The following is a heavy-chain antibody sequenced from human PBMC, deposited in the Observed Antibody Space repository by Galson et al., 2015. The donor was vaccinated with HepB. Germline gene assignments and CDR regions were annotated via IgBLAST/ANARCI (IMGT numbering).Heavy chain of an antibody. J-gene: IGHJ4*02. CDR1: GFTFSNSS. Sequence: SLRLSCAASGFTFSNSSMNWVRQAPGKGLEWVSYISSSGTTIYYADSVKGRFTISRDDARNSLYLQMNSLRAEDTAVFYCARGSPFSQHYFHYWGQGALVTVST. CDR3: ARGSPFSQHYFHY. D-gene: IGHD2-15*01. CDR2: ISSSGTTI. V-gene: IGHV3-48*01.